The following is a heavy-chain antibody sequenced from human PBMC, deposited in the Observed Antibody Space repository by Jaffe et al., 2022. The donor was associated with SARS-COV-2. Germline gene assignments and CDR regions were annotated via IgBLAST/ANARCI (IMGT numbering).Heavy chain of an antibody. D-gene: IGHD2-15*01. CDR2: IIPIFGTA. V-gene: IGHV1-69*01. CDR3: ARDRGYCSGGSCYPNYYYYYMDV. Sequence: QVQLVQSGAEVKKPGSSVKVSCKASGGTFSSYAISWVRQAPGQGLEWMGGIIPIFGTANYAQKFQGRVTITADESTSTAYMELSSLRSEDTAVYYCARDRGYCSGGSCYPNYYYYYMDVWGKGTTVTVSS. CDR1: GGTFSSYA. J-gene: IGHJ6*03.